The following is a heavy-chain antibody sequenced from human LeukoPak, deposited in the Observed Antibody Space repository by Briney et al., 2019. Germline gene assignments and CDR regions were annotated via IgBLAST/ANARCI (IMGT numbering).Heavy chain of an antibody. D-gene: IGHD2-2*01. J-gene: IGHJ4*02. CDR3: AKNRVSWTAQTSSFDY. Sequence: GGSLRLSCAASGFTFSTYAMSWVRQAPGKGLEWVSDITGSGASTNYADSVKGRFTISRDNPRKTLFLQMNSLRAEDTAVYYCAKNRVSWTAQTSSFDYWGRGALVAVSS. CDR1: GFTFSTYA. CDR2: ITGSGAST. V-gene: IGHV3-23*01.